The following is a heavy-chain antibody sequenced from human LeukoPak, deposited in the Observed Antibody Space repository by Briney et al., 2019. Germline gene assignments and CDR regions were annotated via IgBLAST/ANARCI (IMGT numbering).Heavy chain of an antibody. D-gene: IGHD2-2*01. V-gene: IGHV3-7*01. J-gene: IGHJ6*02. CDR1: GFTFSSYW. CDR2: IKQDGSEK. Sequence: PGGSLRLSCAASGFTFSSYWMSWVRQAPGKGLEWVANIKQDGSEKYYVDSVKGRFTISRDNAKNTLYLQMNSLRVEDTAVYYCATGGCSSTSCYAGMDVWGQGTTVTVSS. CDR3: ATGGCSSTSCYAGMDV.